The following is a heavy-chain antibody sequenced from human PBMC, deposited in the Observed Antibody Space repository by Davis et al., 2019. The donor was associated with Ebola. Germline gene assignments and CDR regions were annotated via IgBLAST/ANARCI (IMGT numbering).Heavy chain of an antibody. Sequence: GESLKISCAASGFTFSSYSMNWVRQAPGKGLEWVSYISSSSSIIYYADSVKGRFTISRDNAKNSLYLQMNSLRDEDTAVYYCARSFVFVEMATIHYYYYYGMDVWGKGTTVTVSS. V-gene: IGHV3-48*02. D-gene: IGHD5-24*01. CDR2: ISSSSSII. CDR1: GFTFSSYS. J-gene: IGHJ6*04. CDR3: ARSFVFVEMATIHYYYYYGMDV.